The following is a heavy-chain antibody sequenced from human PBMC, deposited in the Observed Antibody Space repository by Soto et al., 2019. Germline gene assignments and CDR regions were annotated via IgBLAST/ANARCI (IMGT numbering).Heavy chain of an antibody. D-gene: IGHD3-3*01. Sequence: HVQLQESGPGLVKPSQTLSLTCTVSGFSIGTGGYYWTWIRQHPGRGLEWVGHIYFSGTTYHNPCLQSRIFISIDRAKNQLSLRLCSVTAADTAVYYCTKGLGESGDDLSPIDYWGQGTLVTVSS. J-gene: IGHJ4*02. V-gene: IGHV4-31*03. CDR2: IYFSGTT. CDR3: TKGLGESGDDLSPIDY. CDR1: GFSIGTGGYY.